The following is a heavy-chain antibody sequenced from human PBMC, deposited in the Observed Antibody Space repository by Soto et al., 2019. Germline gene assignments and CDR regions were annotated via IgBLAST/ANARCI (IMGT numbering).Heavy chain of an antibody. V-gene: IGHV3-7*03. J-gene: IGHJ4*02. CDR1: GFTFSNSW. CDR2: MNQDGSEK. CDR3: ARDNRGTFDY. Sequence: PGGSLRLSCAASGFTFSNSWMTWVRQAPGKGLEWVANMNQDGSEKYYEDSVKGRFTISRDNAKNSLSLQMISLRAEDTAVYFCARDNRGTFDYWGQGALVTVSS. D-gene: IGHD7-27*01.